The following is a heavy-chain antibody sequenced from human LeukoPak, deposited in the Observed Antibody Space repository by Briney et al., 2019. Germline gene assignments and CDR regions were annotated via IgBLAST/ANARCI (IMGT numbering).Heavy chain of an antibody. D-gene: IGHD3-3*01. J-gene: IGHJ4*02. CDR3: ARVGGTYYDFWSGYYFDY. V-gene: IGHV1-46*01. CDR2: INPSGSST. CDR1: GYIFTNHY. Sequence: ASVKVSCKASGYIFTNHYMHWVRQAPGQGLEWMGLINPSGSSTLYAEKFRGRIIMTRDMSTATDYMELSSLRSEDTAVYYCARVGGTYYDFWSGYYFDYWGQGTLVTVSS.